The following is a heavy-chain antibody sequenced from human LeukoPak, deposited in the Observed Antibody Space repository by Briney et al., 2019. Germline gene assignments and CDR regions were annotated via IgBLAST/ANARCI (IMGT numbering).Heavy chain of an antibody. J-gene: IGHJ4*02. CDR1: GYTFTSYY. V-gene: IGHV1-46*01. Sequence: GSVKVSCKASGYTFTSYYMHWVRQAPGQGLEWMGIINPSGGSTSYAQKFQGRVTMTRDTSTSTVYMELSSLRSEDTAVYYCAREGRVRGSYRPISPSDLGYWGQGTLVTVSS. CDR3: AREGRVRGSYRPISPSDLGY. CDR2: INPSGGST. D-gene: IGHD1-26*01.